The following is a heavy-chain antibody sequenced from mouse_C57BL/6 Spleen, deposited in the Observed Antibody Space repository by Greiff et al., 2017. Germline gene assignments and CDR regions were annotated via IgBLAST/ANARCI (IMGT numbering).Heavy chain of an antibody. CDR3: ARGVITTVVARDYAMDY. Sequence: QVTLKVSGAELVKPGASVKISCKASGYAFSSYWMNWVKQRPGKGLEWIGQIYPGDGDTNYNGKFKGKATLTADKSSSTAYMQLSSLTSEDSAVYFCARGVITTVVARDYAMDYWGQGTSVTVSS. CDR2: IYPGDGDT. J-gene: IGHJ4*01. CDR1: GYAFSSYW. V-gene: IGHV1-80*01. D-gene: IGHD1-1*01.